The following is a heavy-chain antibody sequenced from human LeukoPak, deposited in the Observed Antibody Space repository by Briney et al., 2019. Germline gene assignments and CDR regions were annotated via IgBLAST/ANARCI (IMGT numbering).Heavy chain of an antibody. CDR3: ARPNYDILTGYYNLDY. CDR2: ISAYNGNT. V-gene: IGHV1-18*01. J-gene: IGHJ4*02. CDR1: GYTFTSYG. Sequence: ASVTVSCKASGYTFTSYGISWVRQAPGQGLEWMGWISAYNGNTNYAQKLQGRVTMTTDTSTSTAYMELRSLRSDDTAVYYCARPNYDILTGYYNLDYWGQGTLVTVSS. D-gene: IGHD3-9*01.